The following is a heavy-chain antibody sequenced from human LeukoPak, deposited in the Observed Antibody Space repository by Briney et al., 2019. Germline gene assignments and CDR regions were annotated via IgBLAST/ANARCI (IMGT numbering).Heavy chain of an antibody. V-gene: IGHV4-4*02. CDR1: GGSISGTNW. J-gene: IGHJ4*02. Sequence: SETLSLTCGVSGGSISGTNWWSWVRQPPGQGLEWIGEISLAGQTNYNPSLKSRVTISVDTSKNQFSLNLSSVTAADTAVYYCASPYSGSYWGYFDYWGQGTLVTVPS. D-gene: IGHD1-26*01. CDR3: ASPYSGSYWGYFDY. CDR2: ISLAGQT.